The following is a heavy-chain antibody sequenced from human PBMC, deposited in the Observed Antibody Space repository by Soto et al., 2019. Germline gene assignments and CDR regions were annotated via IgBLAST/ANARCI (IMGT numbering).Heavy chain of an antibody. V-gene: IGHV1-69*13. CDR1: GGTFSSYA. CDR3: ARDRLTGYYGSGSLYYFDC. CDR2: IIPIFGKA. J-gene: IGHJ4*01. D-gene: IGHD3-10*01. Sequence: ASLRVLVRAAGGTFSSYAISWVRQAPGQWLEWMGGIIPIFGKANYAQKFQGRVTITADESTSKAYMEMSSLRYEETAVYYCARDRLTGYYGSGSLYYFDCRG.